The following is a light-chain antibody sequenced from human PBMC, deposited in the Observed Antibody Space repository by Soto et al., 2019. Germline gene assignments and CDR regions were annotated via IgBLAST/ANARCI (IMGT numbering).Light chain of an antibody. CDR1: QSVSSY. CDR2: DAS. V-gene: IGKV3-11*01. J-gene: IGKJ1*01. CDR3: QQRSSWPPT. Sequence: EIELTQSPATLSLSPGERATLSCWASQSVSSYLAWYQQKPGQAPRLLIYDASNRATDIPARFSGSGSGTDFTLTISSLEPEDFALYYCQQRSSWPPTFGQGTNVEIK.